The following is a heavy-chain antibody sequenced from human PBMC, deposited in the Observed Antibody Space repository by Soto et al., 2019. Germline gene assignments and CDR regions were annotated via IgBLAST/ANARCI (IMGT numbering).Heavy chain of an antibody. Sequence: QVQLVQSGAEVKKPGASVKVSCKASGYTFTSYDINWLRLATGQGLEWMGWMNPNSGTTGYAQKSQGRVTMTRNTSMSTAYMELSSLRSEDTAVYYCARTLYGDNVDYWGQGTLVTVSS. CDR3: ARTLYGDNVDY. J-gene: IGHJ4*02. D-gene: IGHD4-17*01. V-gene: IGHV1-8*01. CDR1: GYTFTSYD. CDR2: MNPNSGTT.